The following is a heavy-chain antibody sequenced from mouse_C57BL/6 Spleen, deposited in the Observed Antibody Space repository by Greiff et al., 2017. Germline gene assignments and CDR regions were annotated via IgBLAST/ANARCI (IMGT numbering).Heavy chain of an antibody. J-gene: IGHJ4*01. V-gene: IGHV5-17*01. D-gene: IGHD1-1*02. Sequence: EVQLQESGGGLVKPGGSLKLSCAASGFTFSDYGMHWVRQAPEKGLEWVAYISSGSSTIYYADTVKGRFTISRDNAKNTLFLQMTSLRSEDTARYYCARLGNYAVDYWGKGTSVTVSS. CDR1: GFTFSDYG. CDR3: ARLGNYAVDY. CDR2: ISSGSSTI.